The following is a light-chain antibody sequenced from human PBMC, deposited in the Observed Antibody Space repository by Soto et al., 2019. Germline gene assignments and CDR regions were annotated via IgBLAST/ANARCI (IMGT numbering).Light chain of an antibody. CDR2: GAS. Sequence: IVLTQSPGTLSLSPGERATLSGRASQSVSSSYLAWYQQKPGQAPRLLIYGASSRATGIPDRFGGSGSGTDFTLTISSLEPEDFAVYYCQQHGSSPPFTFGQGTKVDIK. CDR3: QQHGSSPPFT. J-gene: IGKJ1*01. V-gene: IGKV3-20*01. CDR1: QSVSSSY.